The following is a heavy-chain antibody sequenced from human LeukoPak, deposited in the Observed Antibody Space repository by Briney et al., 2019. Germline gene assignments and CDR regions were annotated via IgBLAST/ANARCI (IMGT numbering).Heavy chain of an antibody. D-gene: IGHD6-13*01. CDR3: ARDLRSSIAAAGRFNY. V-gene: IGHV1-2*02. J-gene: IGHJ4*02. CDR1: GYTFTGYY. CDR2: INPNSGGA. Sequence: ASVKVSCKASGYTFTGYYMHWVRQAPGQGLEWMGWINPNSGGANYAQKFQGRVTMTRDTSISTAYMELSRLRSGDTAVYYCARDLRSSIAAAGRFNYWGQGTLVTVSS.